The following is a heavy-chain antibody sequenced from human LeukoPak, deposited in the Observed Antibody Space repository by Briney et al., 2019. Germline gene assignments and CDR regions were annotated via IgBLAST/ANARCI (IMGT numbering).Heavy chain of an antibody. CDR2: IIPIFGTA. D-gene: IGHD5-24*01. V-gene: IGHV1-69*06. J-gene: IGHJ4*02. Sequence: SVKVSCKASGYTFTNYYIHWVRQAPGQGLEWMGGIIPIFGTANYAQKFQGRVTITADKSTSTAYMELSSLRSEDTAVYYCARNGNDGYNLYFDYWGQGTLVTVSS. CDR1: GYTFTNYY. CDR3: ARNGNDGYNLYFDY.